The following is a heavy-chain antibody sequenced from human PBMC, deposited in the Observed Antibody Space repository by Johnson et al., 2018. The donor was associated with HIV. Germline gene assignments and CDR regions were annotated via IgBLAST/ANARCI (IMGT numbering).Heavy chain of an antibody. D-gene: IGHD6-13*01. J-gene: IGHJ3*02. CDR3: ARDGAQQLARDAFDI. CDR1: GFTFSSYA. Sequence: QVQLVESGGGLVKPGGSLRLSCSASGFTFSSYAMHWVRQAPGKGLEWVAVISYDGSNKYYAASVKGRFTISRDNSKNTLYLQMNSLRAEDTAVYYCARDGAQQLARDAFDIWGQGTMVTVSS. CDR2: ISYDGSNK. V-gene: IGHV3-30*04.